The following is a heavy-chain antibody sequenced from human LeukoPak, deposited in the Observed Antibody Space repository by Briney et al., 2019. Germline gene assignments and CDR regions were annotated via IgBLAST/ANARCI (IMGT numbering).Heavy chain of an antibody. Sequence: PGRSLRLSCAASGFTFSSYGMHWVRQAPGKGLEWVAVISYDGSNKDYADSVKGRFTISRDNSKNTLYLQLNSLRAEDTAVYYCARHGSSWSFDYWGQGTLVTVSS. CDR2: ISYDGSNK. J-gene: IGHJ4*02. CDR1: GFTFSSYG. CDR3: ARHGSSWSFDY. D-gene: IGHD6-13*01. V-gene: IGHV3-33*05.